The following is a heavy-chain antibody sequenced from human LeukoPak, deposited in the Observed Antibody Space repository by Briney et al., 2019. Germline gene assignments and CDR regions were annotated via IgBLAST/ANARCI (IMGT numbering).Heavy chain of an antibody. CDR2: IYYSGST. CDR1: GGSISNKY. D-gene: IGHD3-3*01. CDR3: ARDFGSGREEGWFDP. J-gene: IGHJ5*02. V-gene: IGHV4-59*01. Sequence: SETLSLTCTVSGGSISNKYWSWIRQPPGKGLEWIGYIYYSGSTNYNPSLKSRVTMSVDTSKIQFSLNLTSVTAADTAVYYCARDFGSGREEGWFDPWGQGTLVTVSS.